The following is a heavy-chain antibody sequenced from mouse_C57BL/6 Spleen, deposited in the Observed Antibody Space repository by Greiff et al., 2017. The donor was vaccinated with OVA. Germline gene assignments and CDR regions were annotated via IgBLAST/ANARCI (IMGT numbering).Heavy chain of an antibody. CDR1: GYTFTSYW. D-gene: IGHD4-1*01. V-gene: IGHV1-53*01. J-gene: IGHJ4*01. Sequence: QVQLQQPGTELVKPGASVKLSCKASGYTFTSYWMHWVKQRPGQGLEWIGNINPSNGGTNYNEKFKSKAKLTVDKSSSTAYMQLSSLTSEDSAVYYCARLLGYYYAMDYWGQGTSVTVSS. CDR2: INPSNGGT. CDR3: ARLLGYYYAMDY.